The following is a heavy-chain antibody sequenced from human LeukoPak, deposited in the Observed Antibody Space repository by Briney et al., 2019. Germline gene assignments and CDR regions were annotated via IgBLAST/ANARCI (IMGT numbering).Heavy chain of an antibody. V-gene: IGHV2-5*01. CDR2: IYWNDDK. CDR1: GFSLSTSGVG. CDR3: AHAYYDFWSGYYPFPYYFDY. J-gene: IGHJ4*02. Sequence: SGPTLVNPTQTLTLTCTFSGFSLSTSGVGVGWIRQPPGKALEWLALIYWNDDKRSSPSLKSRLTITKDTSKNQVVLTMTNMDPVDTATYYCAHAYYDFWSGYYPFPYYFDYWGQGTLVTVSS. D-gene: IGHD3-3*01.